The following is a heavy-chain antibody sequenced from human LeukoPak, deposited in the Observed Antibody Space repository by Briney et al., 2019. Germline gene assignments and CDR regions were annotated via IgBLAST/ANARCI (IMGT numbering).Heavy chain of an antibody. Sequence: GASVKVSCKASGYTFTSYAMHWVRQAPGQGLEWMGGIIPIFGTANYAQKFQGRVTITADESTSTAYMELSSLRSEDTAVYYCARAGGYCSSTSCYGPAAYYYYGMDVWGKGTTVTVSS. CDR2: IIPIFGTA. CDR1: GYTFTSYA. J-gene: IGHJ6*04. D-gene: IGHD2-2*01. V-gene: IGHV1-69*13. CDR3: ARAGGYCSSTSCYGPAAYYYYGMDV.